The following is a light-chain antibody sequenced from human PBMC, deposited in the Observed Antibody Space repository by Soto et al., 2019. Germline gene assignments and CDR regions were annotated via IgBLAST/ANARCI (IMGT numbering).Light chain of an antibody. J-gene: IGLJ1*01. V-gene: IGLV2-23*01. CDR2: EGT. Sequence: SALTRPSSVSGSPGQSITLSCPGTSSDVGGYNLVSWYQQHPGKAPKLMIYEGTKRPSGVSNRFSGSKSGNTASLTISGLQAEDEADYYCCSFAGSYIRYVFGTGTKV. CDR3: CSFAGSYIRYV. CDR1: SSDVGGYNL.